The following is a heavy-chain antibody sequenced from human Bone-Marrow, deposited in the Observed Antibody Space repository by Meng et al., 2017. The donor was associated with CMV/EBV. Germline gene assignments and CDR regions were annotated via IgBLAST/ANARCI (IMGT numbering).Heavy chain of an antibody. CDR1: GDSVSSTIYY. V-gene: IGHV4-39*01. J-gene: IGHJ5*02. Sequence: GSLRLSCTVSGDSVSSTIYYYNWIRQPPGKGLEWIGYIYYSGSTYYNPSLKSRVTISVDTSKNQFSLKLSSVTAADTAVYYCASREGGGLGWFDPWGQGTLVTVSS. D-gene: IGHD2-15*01. CDR3: ASREGGGLGWFDP. CDR2: IYYSGST.